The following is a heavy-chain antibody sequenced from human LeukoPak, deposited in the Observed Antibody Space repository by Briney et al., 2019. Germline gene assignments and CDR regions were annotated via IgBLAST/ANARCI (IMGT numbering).Heavy chain of an antibody. V-gene: IGHV3-64*01. J-gene: IGHJ4*02. Sequence: GGSLRLSCAASGFTFSSYSMHWVRQAPGKGLESISAISGDGGSTYYANSVKGRFTISRDNSKNTLYLQMNSLRAEDTAVYYCAKDHDSSGYYSDFDYWGQGTLVTVSS. CDR3: AKDHDSSGYYSDFDY. CDR2: ISGDGGST. D-gene: IGHD3-22*01. CDR1: GFTFSSYS.